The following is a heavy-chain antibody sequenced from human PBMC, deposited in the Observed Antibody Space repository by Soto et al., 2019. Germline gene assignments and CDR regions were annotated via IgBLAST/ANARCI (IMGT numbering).Heavy chain of an antibody. CDR1: EGTFNSYA. V-gene: IGHV1-69*01. CDR3: ASGASRWYPYFFDS. J-gene: IGHJ4*02. Sequence: QAQVVQSGAEVRKPGSSVKLSCKASEGTFNSYAIAWVRQAPGQGLEWMGGIIPYYNTLNYAQKLQDRVTIPADDSTNTVYMELSSLRSDDTAVYFCASGASRWYPYFFDSWAQGTLVTVSS. CDR2: IIPYYNTL. D-gene: IGHD6-13*01.